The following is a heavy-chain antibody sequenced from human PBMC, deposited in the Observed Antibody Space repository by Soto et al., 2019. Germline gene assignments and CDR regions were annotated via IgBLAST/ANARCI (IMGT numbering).Heavy chain of an antibody. D-gene: IGHD1-26*01. J-gene: IGHJ4*02. V-gene: IGHV3-48*02. CDR1: GFTFSSYS. CDR3: ATAKDVGSYSPFDA. Sequence: HPGRSLRLSCAASGFTFSSYSMNWVRPAPGKGLEWVSYISTRSNSIYYGDSVKGRFTISRDNARNSMFLQMNSLRDEDTAVYFCATAKDVGSYSPFDAGGQGSLGSVSA. CDR2: ISTRSNSI.